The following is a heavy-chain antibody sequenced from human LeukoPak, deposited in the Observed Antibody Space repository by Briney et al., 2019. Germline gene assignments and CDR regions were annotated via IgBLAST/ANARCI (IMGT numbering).Heavy chain of an antibody. CDR1: GYTLTELS. CDR3: ATSSGWYFRIFDY. Sequence: ASVKVSCKVSGYTLTELSMHWVRQAPGKGLEWMGGFDPEDGETTYAQKFQGRVTMTEDTSTDTAYMELSSLRSEDTAVYYCATSSGWYFRIFDYWGQGTLVTVSS. CDR2: FDPEDGET. V-gene: IGHV1-24*01. J-gene: IGHJ4*02. D-gene: IGHD6-19*01.